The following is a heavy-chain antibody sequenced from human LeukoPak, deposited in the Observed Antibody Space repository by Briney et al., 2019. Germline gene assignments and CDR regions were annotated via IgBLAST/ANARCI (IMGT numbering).Heavy chain of an antibody. CDR1: GNSFTFYW. CDR3: VRLSRITMIRGVPSGAFDI. Sequence: GESLKISCQGSGNSFTFYWIGWVRQMPGKGLEWMGTIYPGDSDTRYSPSFQGQVTISVDKSISTAYLQWSSLKASDTAMYYCVRLSRITMIRGVPSGAFDIWGQGAMVTVSS. D-gene: IGHD3-10*01. J-gene: IGHJ3*02. V-gene: IGHV5-51*01. CDR2: IYPGDSDT.